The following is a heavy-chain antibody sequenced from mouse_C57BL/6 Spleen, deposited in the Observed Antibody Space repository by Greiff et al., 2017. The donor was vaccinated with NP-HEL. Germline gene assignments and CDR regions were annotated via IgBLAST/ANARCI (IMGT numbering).Heavy chain of an antibody. CDR3: ARRMTIDYDTDAMDY. V-gene: IGHV1-59*01. J-gene: IGHJ4*01. D-gene: IGHD2-4*01. CDR2: IDPSDSYT. CDR1: GYTFTSYW. Sequence: VQLQQPGAELVRPGTSVKLSCKASGYTFTSYWMHWVKQRPGQGLEWIGVIDPSDSYTNYNQKFKGKATLTVDTSSSTADMQLSSLTSEDSAVYYCARRMTIDYDTDAMDYWGQGTSVTVSS.